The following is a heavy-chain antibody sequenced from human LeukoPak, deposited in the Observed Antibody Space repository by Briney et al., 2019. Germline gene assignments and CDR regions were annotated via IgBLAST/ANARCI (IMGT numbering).Heavy chain of an antibody. V-gene: IGHV4-4*07. CDR3: ARDARGYSGYGPYYYYYYGMDV. Sequence: PSETLSLTCTVSGGSISSYYWSWIRQPAGKGLEWIGRTYTSGSTNYNPSLKSRVTMSVDTSKNQFSLKLSSVTAADTAVYYCARDARGYSGYGPYYYYYYGMDVWGQGTTVTVSS. CDR1: GGSISSYY. D-gene: IGHD5-12*01. CDR2: TYTSGST. J-gene: IGHJ6*02.